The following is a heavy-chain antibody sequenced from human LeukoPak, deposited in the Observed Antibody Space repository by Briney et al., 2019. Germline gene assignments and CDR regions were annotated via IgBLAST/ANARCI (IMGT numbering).Heavy chain of an antibody. CDR1: GFTVSSNY. V-gene: IGHV3-53*01. CDR2: IYTAGGT. D-gene: IGHD1-14*01. Sequence: GGSLRLSCAASGFTVSSNYMSWVRQAPGKGLEWVSVIYTAGGTYYADSVRGRFTISRDIFKDTVYLQMNSLRAEDTAVYYCAGGDWNQLDYWGQGTLDTVSS. J-gene: IGHJ4*02. CDR3: AGGDWNQLDY.